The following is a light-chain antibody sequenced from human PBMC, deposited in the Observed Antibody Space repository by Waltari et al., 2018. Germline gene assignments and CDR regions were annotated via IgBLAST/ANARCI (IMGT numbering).Light chain of an antibody. Sequence: DIVMTQSPDSLAVSLVERATINCRYSQNIMYSSNNPNFLAWYQQKPGPPPKLLIYWASTRQSGVPDRFTGSWSGTDFTLTISSLQPEDVATYYCQQYFVTPFTFGPGTKVEVK. J-gene: IGKJ3*01. CDR2: WAS. V-gene: IGKV4-1*01. CDR1: QNIMYSSNNPNF. CDR3: QQYFVTPFT.